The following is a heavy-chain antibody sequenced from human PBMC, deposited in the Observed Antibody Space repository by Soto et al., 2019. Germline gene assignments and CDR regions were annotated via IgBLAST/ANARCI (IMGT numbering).Heavy chain of an antibody. D-gene: IGHD3-9*01. V-gene: IGHV3-30*18. J-gene: IGHJ4*02. CDR3: VKDREYFGQFDS. Sequence: QVQLVESGGGVVQLGRSLRLSCAASGFIFSGFGMHWVRXAPGKGLEWVAVIRHDXXXXYYAEXVXXXXXXXXXNMKXXXXXXXXSXXPEDTAVYYCVKDREYFGQFDSWGQGTLVTVSS. CDR2: IRHDXXXX. CDR1: GFIFSGFG.